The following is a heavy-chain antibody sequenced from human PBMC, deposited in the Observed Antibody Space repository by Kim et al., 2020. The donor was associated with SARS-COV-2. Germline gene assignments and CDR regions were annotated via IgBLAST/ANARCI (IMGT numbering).Heavy chain of an antibody. D-gene: IGHD6-13*01. V-gene: IGHV3-64D*06. Sequence: GGSLRLSCSASGFTFSSYAMHWVRQAPGKGLEYVSAISSNGGSTYYADSVKGRFTISRDNSKNTLYLQMSSLRAEDTAVYYCMAAGTRDAFFWGQGTLVTVSS. CDR2: ISSNGGST. CDR1: GFTFSSYA. J-gene: IGHJ4*02. CDR3: MAAGTRDAFF.